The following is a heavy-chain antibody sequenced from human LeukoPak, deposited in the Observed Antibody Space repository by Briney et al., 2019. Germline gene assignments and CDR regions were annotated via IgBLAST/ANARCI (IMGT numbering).Heavy chain of an antibody. V-gene: IGHV3-15*01. Sequence: WGSLRLSCAASGCTFSNAWMSWIRQAPGKGLEWVGRIKNKTGAGTTDYAAPVKGRFTISRDDSKYTLYLQMNSLKTEDTALYYCTTDLVRSGYYLIDYWGQGTLVTVSS. D-gene: IGHD3-22*01. J-gene: IGHJ4*02. CDR2: IKNKTGAGTT. CDR1: GCTFSNAW. CDR3: TTDLVRSGYYLIDY.